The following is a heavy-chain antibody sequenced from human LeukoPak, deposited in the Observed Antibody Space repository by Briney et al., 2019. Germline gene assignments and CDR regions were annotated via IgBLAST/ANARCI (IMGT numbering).Heavy chain of an antibody. J-gene: IGHJ4*02. V-gene: IGHV4-59*01. CDR3: ARAPQDTYYYDSNGYYFDY. CDR2: IYYSGST. D-gene: IGHD3-22*01. Sequence: SETLSLTCTVSGGSISSYYWSWIRQPPGKGLEWIGYIYYSGSTNYNPPLKSRVTISVDTSKNQFSLKLSSVTAADTAVYYCARAPQDTYYYDSNGYYFDYWGQGTLVTVSS. CDR1: GGSISSYY.